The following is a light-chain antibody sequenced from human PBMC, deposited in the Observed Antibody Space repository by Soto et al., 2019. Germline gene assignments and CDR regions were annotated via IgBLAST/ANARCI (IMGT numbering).Light chain of an antibody. CDR2: KAS. CDR3: QQYNSYCT. Sequence: DIQMTQSPSTLSASVGDRVTITCRASQSISSWLAWYQQKPGKAPHLLIYKASSLESGAPSRFSGSGSGTEFAHTICRLQPDDFATYYCQQYNSYCTFGQGTKVDIK. J-gene: IGKJ1*01. V-gene: IGKV1-5*03. CDR1: QSISSW.